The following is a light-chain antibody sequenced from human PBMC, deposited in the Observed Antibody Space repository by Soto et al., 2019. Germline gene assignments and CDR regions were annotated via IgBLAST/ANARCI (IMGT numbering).Light chain of an antibody. V-gene: IGKV1-6*01. CDR3: LQDYNLLT. CDR1: QGIGSD. CDR2: AAS. Sequence: AIEMTQSPSSLSASVGDRVTITCRASQGIGSDLAWYQQRPGKAPKLLIYAASSVQSGVPSRFSGSGSGTDFTLTISSLQPEDFATYYCLQDYNLLTFGGGTKVEIK. J-gene: IGKJ4*01.